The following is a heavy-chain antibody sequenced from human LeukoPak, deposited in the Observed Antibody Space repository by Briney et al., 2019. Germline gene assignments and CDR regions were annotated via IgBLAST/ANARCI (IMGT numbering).Heavy chain of an antibody. CDR2: INHSGST. Sequence: SETLSLTCAVYGGSFSGYYWSWIRQPPGKGPEWIGEINHSGSTNYNPSLKSRVTISVDTSKNQFSLKLRSVTAADTAVYYCARANPRKYCSGGSCSKVYYYYYGMDVWGQGTTVTVSS. J-gene: IGHJ6*02. D-gene: IGHD2-15*01. CDR3: ARANPRKYCSGGSCSKVYYYYYGMDV. CDR1: GGSFSGYY. V-gene: IGHV4-34*01.